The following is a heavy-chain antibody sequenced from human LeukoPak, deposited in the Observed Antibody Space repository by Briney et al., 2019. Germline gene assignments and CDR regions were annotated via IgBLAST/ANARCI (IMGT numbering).Heavy chain of an antibody. Sequence: SETLSLTCTVSGGSISSYYWSWIRQPPGKGLEWIGYIYYSGSTNYNPSLKSRVTISVDTSKNQFSLKLSSVTAADTAVYYCARMYYYDSSGYPIPDYWGQGTLVTVSS. CDR1: GGSISSYY. D-gene: IGHD3-22*01. V-gene: IGHV4-59*01. CDR2: IYYSGST. J-gene: IGHJ4*02. CDR3: ARMYYYDSSGYPIPDY.